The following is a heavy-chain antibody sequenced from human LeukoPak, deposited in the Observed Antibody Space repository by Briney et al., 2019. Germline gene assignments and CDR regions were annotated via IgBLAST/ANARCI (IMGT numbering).Heavy chain of an antibody. D-gene: IGHD6-13*01. Sequence: GGSLRLSCAASGFTFSDYYMSWIRQAPGKGLEWVSYISSSSSYTDYADSVKGRFTISRDNAKNSLYLQMNSLRAEDTAVYYCARVGPYSSSWYYFDYWGQGTLVTVSS. V-gene: IGHV3-11*05. J-gene: IGHJ4*02. CDR1: GFTFSDYY. CDR3: ARVGPYSSSWYYFDY. CDR2: ISSSSSYT.